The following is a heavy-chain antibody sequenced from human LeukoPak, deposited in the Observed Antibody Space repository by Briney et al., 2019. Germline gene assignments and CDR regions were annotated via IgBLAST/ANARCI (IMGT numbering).Heavy chain of an antibody. J-gene: IGHJ4*02. V-gene: IGHV3-23*01. D-gene: IGHD3-16*01. Sequence: GGSLRLSCAASGFTFSSYAMSWVRQAPGKGLEWVSAISGSGGSTYYADSVKGRFTISRDNSKNTLYLQMNSLRAEDTAVYYCAKSGLYDWRAGVDYWGQGTLVTVSS. CDR3: AKSGLYDWRAGVDY. CDR1: GFTFSSYA. CDR2: ISGSGGST.